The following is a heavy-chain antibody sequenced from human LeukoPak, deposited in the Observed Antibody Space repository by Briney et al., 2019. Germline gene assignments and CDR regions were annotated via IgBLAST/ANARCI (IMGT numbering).Heavy chain of an antibody. V-gene: IGHV4-39*01. Sequence: SETLSLTCTVSRDSISRGSYYWGWIRQPPGKGLEWIGTIYYSRSTYYNPSLKSRVTISVDTAKNYFSLSLRSVTAADTALYYCARQDYVSSYFDPWGQGTLVTVSS. D-gene: IGHD4-17*01. CDR1: RDSISRGSYY. CDR3: ARQDYVSSYFDP. CDR2: IYYSRST. J-gene: IGHJ5*02.